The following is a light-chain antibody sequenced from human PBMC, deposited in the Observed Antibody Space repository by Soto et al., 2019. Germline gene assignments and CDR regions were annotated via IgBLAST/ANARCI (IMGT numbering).Light chain of an antibody. CDR2: TAS. V-gene: IGKV1-5*01. CDR3: QEYNNYWT. Sequence: DIHMTQSPSTLSASLGDRVTITGRASQTIGRWLAWYQQKPGKAPRLLIYTASTLESGVPSRFSASGSGTEFTLTISSLHPDDFATYYCQEYNNYWTFGQGTKVDIK. CDR1: QTIGRW. J-gene: IGKJ1*01.